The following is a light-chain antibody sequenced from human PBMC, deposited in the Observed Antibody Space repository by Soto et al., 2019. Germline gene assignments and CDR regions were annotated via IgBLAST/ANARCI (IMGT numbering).Light chain of an antibody. CDR1: QGISSY. J-gene: IGKJ4*01. Sequence: IQLTQSPSSLSASVGDRVTITCRASQGISSYLAWYQQKPGKAPKLLIYAASSLQSGVPSRFSGSGSGTDFTLTISSLQPEDFATYYCQQSYSTPLTFGGGTKVHIK. CDR3: QQSYSTPLT. V-gene: IGKV1-39*01. CDR2: AAS.